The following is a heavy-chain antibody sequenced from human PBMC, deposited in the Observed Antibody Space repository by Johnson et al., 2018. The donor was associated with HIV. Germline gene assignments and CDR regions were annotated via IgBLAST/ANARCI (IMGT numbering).Heavy chain of an antibody. J-gene: IGHJ3*02. V-gene: IGHV3-30*18. Sequence: QVQLVESGGGLVQPGGSLRLSCAASGFSVSSNYMSWVRQAPGKGLAWVAVISSDGSNTHYAAAAKGRFTVSSDNAKNTLYPRMNSLRAEDTAVYYCAKDRASSSWYGWDAFDIWGQGTMVTVSS. D-gene: IGHD6-13*01. CDR2: ISSDGSNT. CDR1: GFSVSSNY. CDR3: AKDRASSSWYGWDAFDI.